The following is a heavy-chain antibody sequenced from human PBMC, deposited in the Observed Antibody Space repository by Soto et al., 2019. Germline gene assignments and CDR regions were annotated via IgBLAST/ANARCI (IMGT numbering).Heavy chain of an antibody. Sequence: QVRLVESGGGVVQPGRSLRLSCAASGFTFITYGMHWVRQAPGKGLEWLAVISYDGSNKYYADSVKGRFTISRDNSKNTLYLQMNSLRAEDTAVYYCAKVGYGSGNNIDYWGQGTLVTVSS. CDR2: ISYDGSNK. CDR1: GFTFITYG. CDR3: AKVGYGSGNNIDY. J-gene: IGHJ4*02. V-gene: IGHV3-30*18. D-gene: IGHD3-10*01.